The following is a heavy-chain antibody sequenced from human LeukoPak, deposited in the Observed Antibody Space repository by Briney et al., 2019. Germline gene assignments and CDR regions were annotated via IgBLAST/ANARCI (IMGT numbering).Heavy chain of an antibody. CDR2: INPNSGGT. J-gene: IGHJ4*02. V-gene: IGHV1-2*04. D-gene: IGHD3-9*01. CDR3: ARTLRYFDWAFDY. CDR1: GYTFTGYY. Sequence: ASVKVSCKASGYTFTGYYMHWVRQAPGQGLEWMGWINPNSGGTNYAQKFQGWVTMTRDTSISTAYMELSRLRSDDTAVYYCARTLRYFDWAFDYWGQRTLVTVSS.